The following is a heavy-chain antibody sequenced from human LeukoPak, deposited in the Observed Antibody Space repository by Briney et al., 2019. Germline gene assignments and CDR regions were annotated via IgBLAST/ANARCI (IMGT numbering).Heavy chain of an antibody. CDR2: IYTSGST. D-gene: IGHD6-19*01. CDR1: GGSISSYY. V-gene: IGHV4-4*09. J-gene: IGHJ4*02. CDR3: ARYSSGWYMFDY. Sequence: SETLSLTCTVSGGSISSYYWSWIRQPPGKGLEWIGYIYTSGSTNYNPSLKSRVTISVDTSKNQFSLKLSSVTAADTAVYYCARYSSGWYMFDYWGQGTLVTVSS.